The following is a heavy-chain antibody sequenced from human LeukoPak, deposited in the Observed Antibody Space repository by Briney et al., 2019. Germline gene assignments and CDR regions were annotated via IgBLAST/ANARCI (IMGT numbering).Heavy chain of an antibody. CDR2: IYHSGST. Sequence: SETLSLTCTVSGYSISSGYYWGWIRQPPGKGLEWIGSIYHSGSTYYNPSLKSRVTISVDTSKNQFSLKLSSVTAADTAVYYCARWGSIQLVYYFDYWGQGTLVTVSS. CDR1: GYSISSGYY. J-gene: IGHJ4*02. D-gene: IGHD5-18*01. V-gene: IGHV4-38-2*02. CDR3: ARWGSIQLVYYFDY.